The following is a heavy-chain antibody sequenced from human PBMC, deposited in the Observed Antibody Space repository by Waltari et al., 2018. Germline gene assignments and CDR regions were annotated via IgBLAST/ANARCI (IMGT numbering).Heavy chain of an antibody. CDR1: GGSISSSSYY. CDR2: SYYSGST. Sequence: QLQLQESGPGLVKPSETLSLTCTVSGGSISSSSYYWGWISQPPGKGTEWLVRSYYSGSTYYNPSLKSRVTISVDTSKNQFSLKLSSVTAADTAVYYCARRGERYYYYCMDVWCQGTTVTVSS. D-gene: IGHD2-21*01. V-gene: IGHV4-39*01. J-gene: IGHJ6*02. CDR3: ARRGERYYYYCMDV.